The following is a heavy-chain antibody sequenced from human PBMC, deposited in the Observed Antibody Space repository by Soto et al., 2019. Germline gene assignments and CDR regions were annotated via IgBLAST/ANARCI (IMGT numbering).Heavy chain of an antibody. V-gene: IGHV1-69*06. CDR3: ARVRDPHLDHYGLDV. Sequence: VQLVQSGAEVKNPGSSVRVSCKTSGFTFNVYGIHWVRQAPGQGLEWMGGLIPIYDEPNYAQKFQGRVTITADISTTTVYLELSSLRSEDTAVYFCARVRDPHLDHYGLDVWGQGTPVTVSS. J-gene: IGHJ6*02. CDR1: GFTFNVYG. CDR2: LIPIYDEP.